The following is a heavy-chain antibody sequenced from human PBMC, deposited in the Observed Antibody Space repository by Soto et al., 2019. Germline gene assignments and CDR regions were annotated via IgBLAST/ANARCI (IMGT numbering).Heavy chain of an antibody. CDR1: GFTFSSYA. V-gene: IGHV3-23*01. CDR3: AKVSGGGWEDFDY. Sequence: PGGSLRLSCAASGFTFSSYAMSWVRQAPGKGLEWVSAISGSGGSTYYADSVKGRFTISRDNSKKRLYLQMNSLRAEDTAVYYCAKVSGGGWEDFDYWGQGTLVTVSS. J-gene: IGHJ4*02. D-gene: IGHD6-19*01. CDR2: ISGSGGST.